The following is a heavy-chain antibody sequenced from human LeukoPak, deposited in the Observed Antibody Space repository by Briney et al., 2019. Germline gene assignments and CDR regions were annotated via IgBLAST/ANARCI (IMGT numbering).Heavy chain of an antibody. CDR3: AREGRDYYYYYIYV. CDR1: GGSISSGSDY. V-gene: IGHV4-61*02. D-gene: IGHD3-10*01. Sequence: SQTLSLTCTVSGGSISSGSDYWSWIRQPAGKGLEWIGRIYTSGSTNYNPSLESRVTISVDTSKNQFSLKLSSVTAADTAIYYCAREGRDYYYYYIYVWGKGTTVTVYS. CDR2: IYTSGST. J-gene: IGHJ6*03.